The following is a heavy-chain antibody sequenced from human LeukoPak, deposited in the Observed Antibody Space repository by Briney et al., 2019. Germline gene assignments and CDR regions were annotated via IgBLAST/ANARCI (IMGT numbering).Heavy chain of an antibody. CDR2: IRSKGNDGTT. CDR1: EFTFGDYA. V-gene: IGHV3-49*04. CDR3: TRDRWGGGYISRGMDV. D-gene: IGHD5-12*01. Sequence: PGRSLRLSCTASEFTFGDYAISWVRQAPGKGLEWLGFIRSKGNDGTTDYAASVKGRFIISRDDSKSVAYLEMNDLKIEDTAVYYCTRDRWGGGYISRGMDVWGKGTTVTISS. J-gene: IGHJ6*04.